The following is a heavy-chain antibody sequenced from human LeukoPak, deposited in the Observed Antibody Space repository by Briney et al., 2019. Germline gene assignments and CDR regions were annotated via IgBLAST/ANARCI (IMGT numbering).Heavy chain of an antibody. Sequence: SQTLSLTCTVSGGSISSGDYYWSWIRQPPGKGLEWIGYIYYSGSTYYNPSLKSRVTISVDTSKNQFSLKLSSVTAADTAVYYSAGDYGDYEGRAFDIWGQGTMVTVSS. V-gene: IGHV4-30-4*01. CDR1: GGSISSGDYY. J-gene: IGHJ3*02. CDR3: AGDYGDYEGRAFDI. D-gene: IGHD4-17*01. CDR2: IYYSGST.